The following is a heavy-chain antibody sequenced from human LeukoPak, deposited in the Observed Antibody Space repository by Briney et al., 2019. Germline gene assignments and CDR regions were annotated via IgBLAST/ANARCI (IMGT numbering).Heavy chain of an antibody. J-gene: IGHJ4*02. V-gene: IGHV3-21*01. Sequence: GGSLRLSCAASGFTVSSNYMSWVRQAPGKGLEWVSSISSSSSYIYYADSVKGRFTISRDNAKNSLYLQMNSLRAEDTAVYYCASPRREYSSSWYYFDYWGQGTLVTVSS. CDR1: GFTVSSNY. CDR2: ISSSSSYI. D-gene: IGHD6-6*01. CDR3: ASPRREYSSSWYYFDY.